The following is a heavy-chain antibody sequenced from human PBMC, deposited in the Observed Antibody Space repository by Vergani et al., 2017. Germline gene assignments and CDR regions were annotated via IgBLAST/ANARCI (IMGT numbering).Heavy chain of an antibody. CDR2: IIPIFGTA. J-gene: IGHJ5*02. D-gene: IGHD4-17*01. V-gene: IGHV1-69*19. Sequence: QVQLVQSGAEVKKPGSSVKVSCKASGGTFSSYAISWVRQAPGQGLEWMGGIIPIFGTANYAQKFQGRVTITADESTSTAYMELSSLRSEDTAVYYCARDAVYGDYDGNWFDPWGQGTLVTVSS. CDR1: GGTFSSYA. CDR3: ARDAVYGDYDGNWFDP.